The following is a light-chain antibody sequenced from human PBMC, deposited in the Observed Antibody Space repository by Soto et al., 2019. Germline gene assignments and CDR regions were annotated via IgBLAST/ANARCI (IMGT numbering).Light chain of an antibody. CDR2: RNS. CDR3: AAWDDSLSGVV. Sequence: HSVLTQPPSASGTPGQRVTISCSGSSSNIGSNYVYWYQQLPGTVPQLLIYRNSERPSGVPDRFSGSKSGTSASLAISGLRSEDEADYYCAAWDDSLSGVVFGGGTKQTVL. J-gene: IGLJ2*01. V-gene: IGLV1-47*01. CDR1: SSNIGSNY.